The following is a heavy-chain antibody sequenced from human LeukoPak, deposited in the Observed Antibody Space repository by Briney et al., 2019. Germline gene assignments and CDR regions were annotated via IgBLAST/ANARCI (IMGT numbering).Heavy chain of an antibody. D-gene: IGHD4-17*01. Sequence: ASVQVSCKASGYSFSIYGITWARQAPGQGLEYLGWISASDGTTNYAQKVQDRVTMTTDTSTSTAYLELRSLRSEDTAVYCCARCGAAVTTHFSHWGQGTLVTVSS. J-gene: IGHJ4*02. CDR1: GYSFSIYG. CDR3: ARCGAAVTTHFSH. V-gene: IGHV1-18*01. CDR2: ISASDGTT.